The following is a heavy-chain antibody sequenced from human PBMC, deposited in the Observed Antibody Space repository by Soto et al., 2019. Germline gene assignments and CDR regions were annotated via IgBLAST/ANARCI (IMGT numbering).Heavy chain of an antibody. CDR2: ISSNGGTT. J-gene: IGHJ4*02. D-gene: IGHD1-7*01. V-gene: IGHV3-64*01. CDR1: GFTFSSYD. CDR3: VIRVSGNYDY. Sequence: EVQLAESGGGMVQPGGSLRLSCVASGFTFSSYDMHWVRQAPGKGLEYVSSISSNGGTTYYGNSVKGRFTISRYNSKNTLYRPIGSLRAEVMAVYYCVIRVSGNYDYWGQGTLVTVSS.